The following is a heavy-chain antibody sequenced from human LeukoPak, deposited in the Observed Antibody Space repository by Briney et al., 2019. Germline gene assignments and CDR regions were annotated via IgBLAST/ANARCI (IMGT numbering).Heavy chain of an antibody. CDR1: GDSISSCY. D-gene: IGHD3-10*01. J-gene: IGHJ5*02. V-gene: IGHV4-4*07. CDR2: MYVSGST. Sequence: ASETLSLTCTVSGDSISSCYWSWIRQPAGKGLEWIGRMYVSGSTNYNPSLKSRVTMSVDTSKNQFSLKMTSVTAADTAFYYCARDMVRGVKAYLSWFDPWGQGILVTVST. CDR3: ARDMVRGVKAYLSWFDP.